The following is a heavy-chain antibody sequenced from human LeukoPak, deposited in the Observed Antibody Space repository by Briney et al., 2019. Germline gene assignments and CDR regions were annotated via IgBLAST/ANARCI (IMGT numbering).Heavy chain of an antibody. CDR2: IYYSGST. D-gene: IGHD2-15*01. Sequence: SETLSLTCTVSGGSISSSSYYWGWIRQPPGKGLEWIGSIYYSGSTYYNPSLKSRVTISVDTSKNQFSLKLSSVTAADTAVYYCARGRRYCSGGSCYLNWFDPWGQGTLVTISS. CDR3: ARGRRYCSGGSCYLNWFDP. V-gene: IGHV4-39*01. CDR1: GGSISSSSYY. J-gene: IGHJ5*02.